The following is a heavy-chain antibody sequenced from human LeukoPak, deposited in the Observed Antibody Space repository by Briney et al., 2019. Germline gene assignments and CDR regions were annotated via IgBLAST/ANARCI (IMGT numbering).Heavy chain of an antibody. J-gene: IGHJ4*02. D-gene: IGHD5-18*01. V-gene: IGHV3-53*01. CDR1: GFTVSSNY. CDR3: ARGRYSYGTFDY. Sequence: GGSLRLSCAASGFTVSSNYMSWVRQAPGKGLEWVSVIYSGGSTYYADSVKGRFTISRDNSKNTLYLQMNSLRAEDTAVYYCARGRYSYGTFDYGGQGTLVTVSS. CDR2: IYSGGST.